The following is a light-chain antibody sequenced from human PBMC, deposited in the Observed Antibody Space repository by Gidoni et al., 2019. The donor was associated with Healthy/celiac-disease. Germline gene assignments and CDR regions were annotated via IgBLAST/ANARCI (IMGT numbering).Light chain of an antibody. V-gene: IGKV1-39*01. J-gene: IGKJ2*01. CDR1: QSISSY. Sequence: DIQMTQSPSSLSASVGDRVTITCRASQSISSYLNWDQQKPGKAPKLLIYAASRLQSGVPSRFSGSGSGTDFTLTISSLQPEDFATYYCQQSYSTPPDTFGQGTKLEIK. CDR2: AAS. CDR3: QQSYSTPPDT.